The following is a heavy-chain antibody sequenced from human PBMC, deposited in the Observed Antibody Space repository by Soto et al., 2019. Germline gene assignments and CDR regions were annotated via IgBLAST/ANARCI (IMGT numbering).Heavy chain of an antibody. CDR2: IIPIFGTA. Sequence: ASVKVSCKASGGTFSSYAISWVRQAPGQGLEWMGEIIPIFGTANYAQKFQGRVTITADESTSTAYMELSSLRSEDMAVYSRARGRIAADDPFDYWGQGTMVTFSS. CDR3: ARGRIAADDPFDY. D-gene: IGHD6-13*01. V-gene: IGHV1-69*13. CDR1: GGTFSSYA. J-gene: IGHJ4*02.